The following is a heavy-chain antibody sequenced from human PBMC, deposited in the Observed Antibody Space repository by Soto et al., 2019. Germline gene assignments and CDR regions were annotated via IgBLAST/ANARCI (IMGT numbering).Heavy chain of an antibody. D-gene: IGHD4-17*01. V-gene: IGHV4-30-4*01. CDR3: VRAPPGPVDYGDYGDYVESFDY. CDR2: ILYSGRT. J-gene: IGHJ4*02. Sequence: QVQLQESGPGLVKSSQTLSLTCTVSGASISSGDYYWSWIRQPPGKGLEWIGYILYSGRTFYNPSLNIRVTISVDTSRNLCSLRVSSVTAADTAVYYCVRAPPGPVDYGDYGDYVESFDYWGQGILVTVSS. CDR1: GASISSGDYY.